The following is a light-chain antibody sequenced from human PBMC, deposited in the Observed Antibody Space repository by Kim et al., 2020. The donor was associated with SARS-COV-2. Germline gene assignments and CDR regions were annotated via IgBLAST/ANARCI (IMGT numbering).Light chain of an antibody. CDR2: YDT. V-gene: IGLV3-21*04. CDR1: NIESQS. J-gene: IGLJ3*02. CDR3: QLWHTSSDHLWV. Sequence: SYELTQPPSLSVAPGKTARITCGGNNIESQSVHWHQQKPGQAPTLVISYDTDRPSGIPERFSGSNSGNTATLTITRVEAGDEADYYCQLWHTSSDHLWVFGGGTQLTVL.